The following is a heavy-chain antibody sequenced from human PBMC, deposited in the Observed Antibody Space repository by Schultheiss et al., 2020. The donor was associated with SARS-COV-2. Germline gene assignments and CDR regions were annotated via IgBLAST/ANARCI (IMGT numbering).Heavy chain of an antibody. D-gene: IGHD6-13*01. CDR1: GGSISSYY. Sequence: SETLSLTCTVSGGSISSYYWSWIRQPPGKGLEWIGEINHSGSTNYNPSLKSRVTISVDTSKNQFSLKLSSVTAAVTAVYYCATLYSSSWGDTFDIWGQGTMVTVSS. CDR3: ATLYSSSWGDTFDI. V-gene: IGHV4-34*01. CDR2: INHSGST. J-gene: IGHJ3*02.